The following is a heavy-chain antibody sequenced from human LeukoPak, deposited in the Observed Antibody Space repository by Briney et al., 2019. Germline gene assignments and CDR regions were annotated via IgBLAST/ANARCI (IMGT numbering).Heavy chain of an antibody. CDR3: ARMVRAGTHPIDY. V-gene: IGHV3-11*01. Sequence: GGSLRLSCAASGFTFSDYYMSWIRQAPGKGLEWVSYISSSGSTIYYADSVKGRFTISRGNAKNSLYLQMNSLRAEDTAVYYCARMVRAGTHPIDYWGQGTLVTVSS. CDR1: GFTFSDYY. D-gene: IGHD6-19*01. CDR2: ISSSGSTI. J-gene: IGHJ4*02.